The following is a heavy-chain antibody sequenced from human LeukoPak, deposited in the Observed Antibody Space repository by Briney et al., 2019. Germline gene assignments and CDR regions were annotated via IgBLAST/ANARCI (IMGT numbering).Heavy chain of an antibody. CDR3: ARGEGSNDYVWGSGRYYYYMDV. D-gene: IGHD3-16*01. Sequence: SVKVSCKASGGTFSSYAITWVRQAPGQGLEWMGGIIPIFGTANYAQKFQGRVTITADESTSTAYMELSSLRSEDTAVYYCARGEGSNDYVWGSGRYYYYMDVWGKGTTVTISS. CDR2: IIPIFGTA. CDR1: GGTFSSYA. J-gene: IGHJ6*03. V-gene: IGHV1-69*13.